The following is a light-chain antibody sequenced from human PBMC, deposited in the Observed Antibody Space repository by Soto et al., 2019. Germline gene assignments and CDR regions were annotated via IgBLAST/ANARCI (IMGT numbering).Light chain of an antibody. CDR1: SSNIGGNS. CDR3: NSYAGSSTSYYV. CDR2: DDN. V-gene: IGLV1-51*01. Sequence: QSVLTQPPSVSAAPGQKVTISCSGSSSNIGGNSVSWYQQLPGTAPKLLIYDDNKRPSGIPDRFSGSKSGNTASLTISGLQAEDEANYYCNSYAGSSTSYYVFGTGTKVTVL. J-gene: IGLJ1*01.